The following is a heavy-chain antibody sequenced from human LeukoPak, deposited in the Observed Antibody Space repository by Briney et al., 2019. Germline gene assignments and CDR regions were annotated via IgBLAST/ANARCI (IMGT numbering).Heavy chain of an antibody. CDR2: INPNSGGT. CDR3: ARSRGRFLEWLLPEYGMDV. Sequence: ASVKVSCKASGYTFTGYYMHWVRQAPGQGLEWMGWINPNSGGTNYAQKFQGRVTMTRDTSISTACMELSRLRSDDTAVYYRARSRGRFLEWLLPEYGMDVWGQGTTVTVSS. D-gene: IGHD3-3*01. CDR1: GYTFTGYY. J-gene: IGHJ6*02. V-gene: IGHV1-2*02.